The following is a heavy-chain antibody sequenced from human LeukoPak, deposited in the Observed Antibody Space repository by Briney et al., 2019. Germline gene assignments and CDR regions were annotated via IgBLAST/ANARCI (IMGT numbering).Heavy chain of an antibody. CDR2: ISGSSTYI. J-gene: IGHJ5*02. CDR3: ARDKRGANWFDP. D-gene: IGHD1-26*01. V-gene: IGHV3-21*01. Sequence: PGGSLRLSCSASGFTFSTYTMNWVRQAPGKGLEWVSSISGSSTYIYYADSVKGRCTISRDNAKNSLYLQMNSLRAEDTAVYYCARDKRGANWFDPWGQGTLVTV. CDR1: GFTFSTYT.